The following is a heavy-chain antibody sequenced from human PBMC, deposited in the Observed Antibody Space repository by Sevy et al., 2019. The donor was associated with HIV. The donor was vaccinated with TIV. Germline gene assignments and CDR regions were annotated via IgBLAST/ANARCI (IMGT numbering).Heavy chain of an antibody. J-gene: IGHJ3*02. Sequence: GGSLRLSCAASGFTFSSYAMSWVRQAPGKGLEWVSAISGSGGSTYYADSVKGRFTISRDNSKNTLYLQMNSLRAEDTAVYYCAKEYYYDSSGSVGAFHIWCQGTMVTVSS. CDR1: GFTFSSYA. V-gene: IGHV3-23*01. D-gene: IGHD3-22*01. CDR3: AKEYYYDSSGSVGAFHI. CDR2: ISGSGGST.